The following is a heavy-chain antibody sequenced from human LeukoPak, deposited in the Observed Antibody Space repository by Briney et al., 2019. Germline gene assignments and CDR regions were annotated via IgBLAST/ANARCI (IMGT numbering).Heavy chain of an antibody. CDR1: GFTFSSYG. D-gene: IGHD5-18*01. Sequence: HPGGSLRLSCAASGFTFSSYGMHWVRQAPGKGLEWVAVISYDGSNKYYADSVKGRFTISRDNSKNTLYLQMNSLRAEDTAVYYCAREGGQLWLHYYFDYWGQGTLVTVSS. V-gene: IGHV3-30*03. J-gene: IGHJ4*02. CDR3: AREGGQLWLHYYFDY. CDR2: ISYDGSNK.